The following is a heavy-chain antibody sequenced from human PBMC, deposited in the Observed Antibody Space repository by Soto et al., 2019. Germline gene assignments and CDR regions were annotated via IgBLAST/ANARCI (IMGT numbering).Heavy chain of an antibody. CDR1: GFTFSNYW. J-gene: IGHJ6*03. CDR2: INSSGGST. V-gene: IGHV3-23*01. D-gene: IGHD3-3*01. Sequence: PGGSLRLSCAASGFTFSNYWMYWVRRAPGKGLMWVSAINSSGGSTYYADSVKGRFTISRDNSKNTLYLQMNSLRAEDTAVYYCAKSGNYDFWSGYSPGYYYYYMDVWGKGTTVTVSS. CDR3: AKSGNYDFWSGYSPGYYYYYMDV.